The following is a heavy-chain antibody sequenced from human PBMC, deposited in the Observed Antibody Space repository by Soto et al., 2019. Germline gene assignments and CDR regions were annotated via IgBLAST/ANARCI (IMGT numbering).Heavy chain of an antibody. CDR2: INVPFGTA. CDR1: GASFRTYA. D-gene: IGHD5-12*01. V-gene: IGHV1-69*01. Sequence: QVQLVQSGAEVKRPGSSVKVSCQASGASFRTYAVTWVRQAPGQGLEWMGGINVPFGTANYAQQFQGRVTITADESTSTAYLDLRSLRSEDTAVYYCAKETVATIRPTRIYYYYGLDVWGQGTTVSVSS. CDR3: AKETVATIRPTRIYYYYGLDV. J-gene: IGHJ6*02.